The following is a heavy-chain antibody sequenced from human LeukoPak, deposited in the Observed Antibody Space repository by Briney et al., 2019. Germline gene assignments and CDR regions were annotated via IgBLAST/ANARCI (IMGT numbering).Heavy chain of an antibody. V-gene: IGHV6-1*01. CDR2: TYYRSKWYN. CDR1: GDSVSSNSAA. J-gene: IGHJ4*02. CDR3: ARGQPLRAAVAGTPIGYYFDY. Sequence: SQTLSLTCAISGDSVSSNSAAWNWIRQSPSRGLEWLGRTYYRSKWYNDYAVSVKSRITINPDTSKNQFSLQLNSVTPEDTAVYYCARGQPLRAAVAGTPIGYYFDYWGQGTLVTVSS. D-gene: IGHD6-19*01.